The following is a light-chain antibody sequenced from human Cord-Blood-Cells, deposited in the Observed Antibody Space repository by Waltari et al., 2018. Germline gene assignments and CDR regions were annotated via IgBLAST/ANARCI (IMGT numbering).Light chain of an antibody. CDR1: QSISSY. V-gene: IGKV1-39*01. J-gene: IGKJ2*01. CDR2: AAS. Sequence: DIQMTQFPSSLSASVGDRVTITCRASQSISSYLNWYQKKPGKAPKLLIYAASSLQSGVPSMFSGSGSGTDFTLTISSLQPEDCATYYCQQSYSTPYTFGQGTKLEIK. CDR3: QQSYSTPYT.